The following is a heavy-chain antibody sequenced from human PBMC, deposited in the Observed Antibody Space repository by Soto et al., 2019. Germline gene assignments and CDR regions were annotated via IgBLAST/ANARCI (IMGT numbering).Heavy chain of an antibody. J-gene: IGHJ6*02. CDR2: IIPIFGTA. CDR1: GGTFSSYA. D-gene: IGHD2-8*01. V-gene: IGHV1-69*01. Sequence: QVQLVQSGAEVKKPGSSVKVSCKASGGTFSSYAISWVRQAPGQGLEWMGGIIPIFGTANYAQKFQGRVPITANESTSTAYMELSSLRTEDTAVYYWARVGGYCTNGVCYTGMDVWGQGTTVTVSS. CDR3: ARVGGYCTNGVCYTGMDV.